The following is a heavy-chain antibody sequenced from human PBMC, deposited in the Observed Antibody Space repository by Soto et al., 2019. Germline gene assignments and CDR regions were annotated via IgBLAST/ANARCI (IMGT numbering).Heavy chain of an antibody. Sequence: QVQLVESGGGVVQPGRSLRLSCVASGFTVSRHGMHWVRQAPGKGLEWVAVIAYAGSAGAETHYSDSVKGRFTISRDTSQNMVYLQMNSLKTDDTAIYYCAREQGYGNYRVADYWGQGTLVTVSS. D-gene: IGHD4-17*01. CDR2: IAYAGSAGAET. V-gene: IGHV3-30*03. CDR1: GFTVSRHG. CDR3: AREQGYGNYRVADY. J-gene: IGHJ4*02.